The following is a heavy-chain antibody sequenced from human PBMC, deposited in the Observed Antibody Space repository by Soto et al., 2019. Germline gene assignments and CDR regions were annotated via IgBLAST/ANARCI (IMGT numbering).Heavy chain of an antibody. D-gene: IGHD5-18*01. J-gene: IGHJ4*02. CDR1: GGSISSYY. CDR3: ARSRSEETAMVT. Sequence: SETLSLTCTVSGGSISSYYWSWIRQPPGKGLEWIGYIYYSGSTNYNPSLKSRVTISVDTSKNQFSLKLSSVTAADTAVYYCARSRSEETAMVTWGQGTLVTVS. V-gene: IGHV4-59*01. CDR2: IYYSGST.